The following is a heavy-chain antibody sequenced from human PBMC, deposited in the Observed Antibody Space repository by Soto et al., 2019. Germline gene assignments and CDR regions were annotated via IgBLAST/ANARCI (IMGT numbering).Heavy chain of an antibody. CDR2: IYYSGST. CDR3: ASLSSLNWFDP. V-gene: IGHV4-59*01. CDR1: GGSISSYY. D-gene: IGHD6-13*01. J-gene: IGHJ5*02. Sequence: SETLSLTCTVSGGSISSYYWSWIRQPPGKGLEWIGYIYYSGSTNYNPSLKSRVTISVDTSKNQFSLKLSSVTAADTAVYYCASLSSLNWFDPWGQGTLVTVSS.